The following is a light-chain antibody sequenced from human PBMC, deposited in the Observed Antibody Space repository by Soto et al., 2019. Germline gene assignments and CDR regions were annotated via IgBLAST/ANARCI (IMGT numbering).Light chain of an antibody. CDR1: SSDVGTYNF. CDR3: SPYTRSSTLI. Sequence: QSALTQPASVSGSPGQSITISCAGTSSDVGTYNFVSWYQQHPGKAPTLVIFDVNYRPSWVSNRFSGSKSVNTASLTISGLQAEDEADYYCSPYTRSSTLIFGGGTKLTVL. J-gene: IGLJ2*01. V-gene: IGLV2-14*03. CDR2: DVN.